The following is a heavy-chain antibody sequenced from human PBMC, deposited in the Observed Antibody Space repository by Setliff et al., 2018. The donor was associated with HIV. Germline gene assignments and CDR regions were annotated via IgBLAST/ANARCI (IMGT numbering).Heavy chain of an antibody. CDR1: GFTFSSYA. V-gene: IGHV3-23*05. J-gene: IGHJ3*02. Sequence: PGGSLRLSCASSGFTFSSYAMTWVRQAPGKGLECVAVISGSNKYYADSVKGRFTISRDNSKNTLYLQMNSLRAEDTAVYYCAKANTYYYGSGVNRGVAFDIWGQGTMVTVSS. CDR2: ISGSNK. CDR3: AKANTYYYGSGVNRGVAFDI. D-gene: IGHD3-10*01.